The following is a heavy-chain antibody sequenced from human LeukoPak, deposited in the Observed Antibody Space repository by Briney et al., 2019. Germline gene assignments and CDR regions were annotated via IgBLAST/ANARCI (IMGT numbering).Heavy chain of an antibody. V-gene: IGHV3-23*01. Sequence: GGSLRLSCAASGFTFSSYAMSWVRQAPGKGLEWVSAISGSGGSTYYADSVKGRFTISRDNSKNTLYLQMNSLRAEDSAVYYCAKTLKRGVAGGDYWGQGTLVTVSS. CDR3: AKTLKRGVAGGDY. CDR2: ISGSGGST. CDR1: GFTFSSYA. J-gene: IGHJ4*02. D-gene: IGHD6-19*01.